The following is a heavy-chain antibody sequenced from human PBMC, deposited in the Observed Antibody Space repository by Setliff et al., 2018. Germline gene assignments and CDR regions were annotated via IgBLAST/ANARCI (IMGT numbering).Heavy chain of an antibody. V-gene: IGHV1-18*01. D-gene: IGHD3-16*01. Sequence: GASVKVSCKTSGFSFTTFGFSWVRQAPGQGLEWMGWISPHSGETNYAQNFQDRLSVTADTSSKTTYMELRSLTSDDTAVYFFTRSRAPRVVLAADFDFWGQGTLVTVSS. CDR3: TRSRAPRVVLAADFDF. J-gene: IGHJ4*02. CDR1: GFSFTTFG. CDR2: ISPHSGET.